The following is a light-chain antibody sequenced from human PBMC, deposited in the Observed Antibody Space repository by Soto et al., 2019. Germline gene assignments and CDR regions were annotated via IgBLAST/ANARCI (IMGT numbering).Light chain of an antibody. CDR1: QSVSSSY. CDR3: QQYGSSRT. Sequence: EIVLTQSPGTLSLSPGERATLSCRASQSVSSSYLAWYQQKPGQAPRLLIYGASSRATGIPDRFSGSGSGTDFTLTISRLEPKDFAVYYCQQYGSSRTFGQGTRWIS. J-gene: IGKJ1*01. CDR2: GAS. V-gene: IGKV3-20*01.